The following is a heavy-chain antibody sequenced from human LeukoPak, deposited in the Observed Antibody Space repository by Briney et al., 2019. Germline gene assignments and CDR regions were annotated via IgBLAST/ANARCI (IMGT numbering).Heavy chain of an antibody. CDR1: GGSISSYY. V-gene: IGHV4-59*01. CDR3: ARGSTMVRGVITRFDY. J-gene: IGHJ4*02. CDR2: IYYSGST. Sequence: SETLSLTRTVSGGSISSYYWSWIRQPPGKGLEWLGYIYYSGSTNYNPSLKSRVTISVDTSKNQFSLKLSSVTAADTAVYYCARGSTMVRGVITRFDYWGQGTLVTVSS. D-gene: IGHD3-10*01.